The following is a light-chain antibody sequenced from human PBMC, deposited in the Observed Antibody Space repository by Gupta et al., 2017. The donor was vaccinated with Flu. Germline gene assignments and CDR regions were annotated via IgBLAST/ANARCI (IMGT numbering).Light chain of an antibody. Sequence: SALTQPASVSASPGQSITITCTGTSSDVETYNLVSWYQQHPGKAPRIMIYEGSKRPSGVSDRFSGSKSGNKASLVISGLQAEDEADYYCCSAEGSICVFGRGTKLTVL. CDR3: CSAEGSICV. CDR1: SSDVETYNL. J-gene: IGLJ3*02. V-gene: IGLV2-23*01. CDR2: EGS.